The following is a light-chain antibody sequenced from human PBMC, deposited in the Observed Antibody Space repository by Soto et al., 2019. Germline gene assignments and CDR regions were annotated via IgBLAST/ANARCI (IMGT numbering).Light chain of an antibody. Sequence: EIVLTQSPGTLSLSPGERATLACRASQSVSRSYLAWYQHKPGQATRLLIYGASSRATGIPDRFSGSGSGTDFPLTTSRREPEDFDVYSCQQYDTSPWTFGQGKKVEVK. CDR2: GAS. CDR3: QQYDTSPWT. CDR1: QSVSRSY. V-gene: IGKV3-20*01. J-gene: IGKJ1*01.